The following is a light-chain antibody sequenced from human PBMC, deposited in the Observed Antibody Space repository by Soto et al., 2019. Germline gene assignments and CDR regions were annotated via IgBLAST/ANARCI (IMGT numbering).Light chain of an antibody. J-gene: IGLJ2*01. V-gene: IGLV1-47*02. CDR1: SSNIGSNY. Sequence: QSVLTQPPSASGTPGQRVTISCSGSSSNIGSNYIYWYQQIPGTAPTIVIYTNNQRPSGVPDRFSGSKSGTSASLAISGLRSEDAAVYYCAAWDDRLSGPVFGGGTQLTVL. CDR2: TNN. CDR3: AAWDDRLSGPV.